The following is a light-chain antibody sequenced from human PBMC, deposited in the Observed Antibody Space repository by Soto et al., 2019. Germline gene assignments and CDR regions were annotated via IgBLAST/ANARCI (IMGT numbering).Light chain of an antibody. V-gene: IGKV1-5*01. CDR1: QTISNW. CDR2: DAS. CDR3: QHYNSHSAHA. Sequence: DIQMTQSPSTLSASIGDRVTITCRASQTISNWLAWYQQKPGKPPRLLIYDASRSQTGVPSRFSGIGSGTEFTLTITSLQPDDVATYYCQHYNSHSAHAFGGGSKVKLK. J-gene: IGKJ4*01.